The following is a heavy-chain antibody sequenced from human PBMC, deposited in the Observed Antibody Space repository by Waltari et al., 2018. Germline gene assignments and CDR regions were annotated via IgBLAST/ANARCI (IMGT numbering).Heavy chain of an antibody. CDR3: ARDWEGERPNFDY. CDR2: IKQDGNKK. CDR1: GFSFSHYW. D-gene: IGHD1-26*01. J-gene: IGHJ4*02. Sequence: EVQLVESGGGLVEPGGSLRLYCVASGFSFSHYWMSWVRQAPGKGLEWVADIKQDGNKKYYVGSVKGRFTISRDNAKNSVYLQMNSLRPEDTAVYYCARDWEGERPNFDYWGQGTLVTVSS. V-gene: IGHV3-7*04.